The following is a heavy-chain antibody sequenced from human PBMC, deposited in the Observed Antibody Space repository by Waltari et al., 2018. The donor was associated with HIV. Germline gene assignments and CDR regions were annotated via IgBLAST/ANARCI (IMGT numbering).Heavy chain of an antibody. CDR1: GYTFNNYY. J-gene: IGHJ5*02. V-gene: IGHV1-46*02. D-gene: IGHD3-10*01. Sequence: QVQRVQSGADVKKPGASMTISCKASGYTFNNYYMHWVRQAPGQGLEWMGIINPSGGGTTYAQKFQGRITMTRDTSTNTVYMALSRLRSEDTAMYYCARQMVRGLQPENWFDPWGQGTLVTVSS. CDR3: ARQMVRGLQPENWFDP. CDR2: INPSGGGT.